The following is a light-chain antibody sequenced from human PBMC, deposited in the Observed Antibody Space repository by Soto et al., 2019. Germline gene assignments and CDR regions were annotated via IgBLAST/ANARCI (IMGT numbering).Light chain of an antibody. CDR3: QSYDSSLSGAV. V-gene: IGLV1-40*01. CDR1: SSNIGAGYD. J-gene: IGLJ7*01. Sequence: QSVLTQPPAVSGAPGQRVTISCTGSSSNIGAGYDVHWYQQLPGTAPHLLTYGNSNRPSGVPDRFSGSQSGTSASLAITGLQAEDEADYYCQSYDSSLSGAVFGGGTQLTVL. CDR2: GNS.